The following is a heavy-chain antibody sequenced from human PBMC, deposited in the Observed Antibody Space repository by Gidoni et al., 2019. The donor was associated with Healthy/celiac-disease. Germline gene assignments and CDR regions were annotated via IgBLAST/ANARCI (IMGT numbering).Heavy chain of an antibody. D-gene: IGHD3-3*01. V-gene: IGHV3-21*01. CDR1: GFTFSSYS. CDR2: ISSSSSYI. J-gene: IGHJ5*02. Sequence: GESGGGLVKPGGSLRLSCAASGFTFSSYSLNWVRQAPGKGLEWVSSISSSSSYIYYADSVKGRFTISRDNAKNSLYLQMNSLRAEDTAVYYCAREDYDFWSGYYRYWGWFDPWGQGTLVTVSS. CDR3: AREDYDFWSGYYRYWGWFDP.